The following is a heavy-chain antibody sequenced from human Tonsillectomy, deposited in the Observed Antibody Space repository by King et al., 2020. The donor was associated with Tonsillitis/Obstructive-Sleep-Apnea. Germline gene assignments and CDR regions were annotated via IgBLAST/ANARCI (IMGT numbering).Heavy chain of an antibody. Sequence: QLQESGPGLVKPSETLSLTCTVSGGSINSSSYYWGWVRQPPGKGLEWIGSIIYTGTTSYNPSLTSRVTISVDTSKKQFSLKLSSVTAADTAVYYCARHLYFYDTSGYSQFDPWGQGTLVTVSS. CDR3: ARHLYFYDTSGYSQFDP. V-gene: IGHV4-39*01. CDR1: GGSINSSSYY. D-gene: IGHD3-22*01. J-gene: IGHJ5*02. CDR2: IIYTGTT.